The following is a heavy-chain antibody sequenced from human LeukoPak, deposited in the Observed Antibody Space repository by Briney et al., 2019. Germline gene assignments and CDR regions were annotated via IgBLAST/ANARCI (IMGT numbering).Heavy chain of an antibody. CDR1: GGSISSYY. Sequence: SETLSLTCTVSGGSISSYYWSWIRQPLGKGLEWIGYIYYSGSTNYNPSLKSRVTISVDTSKNQFSLKLSSVTAADTAVYYCARVPPPLASHFDLWGRGTLVTVSS. J-gene: IGHJ2*01. CDR2: IYYSGST. CDR3: ARVPPPLASHFDL. V-gene: IGHV4-59*01.